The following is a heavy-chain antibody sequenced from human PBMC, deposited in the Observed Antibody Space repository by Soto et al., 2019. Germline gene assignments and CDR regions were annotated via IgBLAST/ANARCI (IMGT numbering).Heavy chain of an antibody. CDR3: ARRYSSSWYDY. V-gene: IGHV4-61*08. D-gene: IGHD6-13*01. CDR1: GESISSGGYY. Sequence: SETLALTCTVSGESISSGGYYWSWIRQPPGKGLEWIGYIYYSGSTNYNPSLKSRVTISVDTSKNQFSLKLSSVTAADTAVYYCARRYSSSWYDYWGQGTLVTVSS. CDR2: IYYSGST. J-gene: IGHJ4*02.